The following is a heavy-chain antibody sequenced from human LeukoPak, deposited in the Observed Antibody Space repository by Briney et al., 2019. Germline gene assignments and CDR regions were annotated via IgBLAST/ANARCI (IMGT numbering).Heavy chain of an antibody. J-gene: IGHJ4*02. CDR1: GGSISSYY. D-gene: IGHD2/OR15-2a*01. Sequence: KTSETLSLTCTVSGGSISSYYWSWIRQPPGKGLEWIGYIYYSGSTNYNPSLKSRVTISVDTSKNQFSLKLSSVTAADTAVYYCAREQRESLDYWGQGTLVTVSS. CDR3: AREQRESLDY. V-gene: IGHV4-59*01. CDR2: IYYSGST.